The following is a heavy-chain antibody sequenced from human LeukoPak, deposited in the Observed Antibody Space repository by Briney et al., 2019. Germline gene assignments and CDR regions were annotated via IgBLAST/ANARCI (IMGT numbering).Heavy chain of an antibody. D-gene: IGHD3-22*01. J-gene: IGHJ4*02. CDR2: ISSSGSTI. Sequence: GGPLRLSCAASGFTFSSYEMNWVRQAPGKGLEWVSYISSSGSTIYYADSVKGRFTISRDNAKNSLYLQMNSLRAEDTAVYYCARGISGYYSIFDYWGQGTLVTVSS. CDR3: ARGISGYYSIFDY. V-gene: IGHV3-48*03. CDR1: GFTFSSYE.